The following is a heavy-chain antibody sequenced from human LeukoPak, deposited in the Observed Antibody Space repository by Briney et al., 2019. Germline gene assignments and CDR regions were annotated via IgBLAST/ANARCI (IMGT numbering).Heavy chain of an antibody. CDR3: ARDPYSGSYGADYYYYMDV. J-gene: IGHJ6*03. V-gene: IGHV3-21*01. Sequence: GGSLRLSCAASEFIVSINYMTWVRQTPGQGLEWVSSITSGSSHIYYADSVKGRFTISRDNAKSSLYLQMNSLRAEDTAVYYCARDPYSGSYGADYYYYMDVWGKGTTVTISS. CDR1: EFIVSINY. CDR2: ITSGSSHI. D-gene: IGHD1-26*01.